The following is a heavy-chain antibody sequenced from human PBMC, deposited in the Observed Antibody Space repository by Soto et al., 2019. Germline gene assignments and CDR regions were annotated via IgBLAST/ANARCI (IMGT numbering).Heavy chain of an antibody. CDR3: AREFLAVADLWFDP. J-gene: IGHJ5*02. Sequence: EVPLVESGGGLVKPGGSLRLSCAASGFTFSSYSMNWVRQAPGKGLEWVSSISSGSSYIYYADSVKGRFTISRDNXXNSLYLQMNSLRAEDTAVYYCAREFLAVADLWFDPWGQGTLVTVSS. CDR1: GFTFSSYS. CDR2: ISSGSSYI. V-gene: IGHV3-21*01. D-gene: IGHD6-19*01.